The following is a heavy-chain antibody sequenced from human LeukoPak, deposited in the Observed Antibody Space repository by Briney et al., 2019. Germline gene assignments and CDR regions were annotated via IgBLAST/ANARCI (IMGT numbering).Heavy chain of an antibody. V-gene: IGHV3-30*18. CDR1: GFTFGSYG. Sequence: GGSLRLSCAASGFTFGSYGMHWVRQAPGKGLEWVAVISYDGSNKYYADSVKGRFTISRDNSKNTLYLQMNSLRAEDTAVYYCAKDTGADNFDYWGQGTLVTVSS. D-gene: IGHD3-10*01. J-gene: IGHJ4*02. CDR3: AKDTGADNFDY. CDR2: ISYDGSNK.